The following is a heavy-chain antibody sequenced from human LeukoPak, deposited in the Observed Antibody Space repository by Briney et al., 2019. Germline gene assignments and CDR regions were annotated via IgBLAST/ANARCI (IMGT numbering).Heavy chain of an antibody. V-gene: IGHV4-59*01. CDR2: IYYSGST. CDR3: ARGGWYLDF. Sequence: SETLSLTCTVSGGSMNTYYRSWFRQPPGRGLEWIGYIYYSGSTNYNPSLKSRVTISVDTSKNQFSLKLSSVTAADTAVYSCARGGWYLDFWGRGTLVTVSS. J-gene: IGHJ2*01. CDR1: GGSMNTYY.